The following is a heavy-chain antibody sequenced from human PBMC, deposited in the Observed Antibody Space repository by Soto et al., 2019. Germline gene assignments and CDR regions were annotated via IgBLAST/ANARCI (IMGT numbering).Heavy chain of an antibody. D-gene: IGHD3-16*02. CDR1: GYTFTTYA. J-gene: IGHJ6*02. CDR2: INVDNGNT. V-gene: IGHV1-3*01. CDR3: ARDGRYRYGSYSHYGMDV. Sequence: QIQLVQSRADVRKPGASVKVSCTASGYTFTTYAMHWVRQAPGQRPEWMGWINVDNGNTKYSQNFQGRVTITRDTSASTAYMELSVLTYGDTGVYFCARDGRYRYGSYSHYGMDVWGQGTTVIVSS.